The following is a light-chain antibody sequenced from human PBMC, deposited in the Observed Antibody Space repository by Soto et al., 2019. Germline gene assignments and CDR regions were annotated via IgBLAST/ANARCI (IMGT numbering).Light chain of an antibody. CDR1: QSVSSAY. V-gene: IGKV3-20*01. CDR3: QQYGSASTWT. Sequence: EIVLTQSPGTLSLSPGERATLSCRASQSVSSAYLAWDQHKPGQPPTLLIYAASSRVTGIPDRFSGSGSGRDFTLTISRVEHEDFAVYYGQQYGSASTWTFGQGTKVEIK. CDR2: AAS. J-gene: IGKJ1*01.